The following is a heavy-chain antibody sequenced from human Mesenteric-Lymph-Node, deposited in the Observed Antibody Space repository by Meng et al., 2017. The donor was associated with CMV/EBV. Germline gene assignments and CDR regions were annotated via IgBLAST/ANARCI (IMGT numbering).Heavy chain of an antibody. CDR1: GGSITSGDYY. J-gene: IGHJ4*02. Sequence: SETLSLTCTDSGGSITSGDYYWGWIRQPPGKGLEWIGTIYYSGNSYYNPSLKSRVSISIDMSKKQFSLNLKSVTAADTAVYYCARDPVGSGGWFYFDYWGQGTLVTVSS. D-gene: IGHD6-19*01. CDR3: ARDPVGSGGWFYFDY. CDR2: IYYSGNS. V-gene: IGHV4-39*07.